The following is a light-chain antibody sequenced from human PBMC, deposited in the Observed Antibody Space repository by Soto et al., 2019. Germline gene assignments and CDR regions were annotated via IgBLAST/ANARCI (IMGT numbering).Light chain of an antibody. CDR3: AAWDDRLNGDV. Sequence: QSVLTQPPSASGTPGQRVTISCSGSSSNIGSNIVNWYQQLPGTAPKLLIYSNNQRPSGVPDRFSGSKSGTSASLAISGLHSEDEADYYCAAWDDRLNGDVFGTGTKLTVL. CDR1: SSNIGSNI. CDR2: SNN. J-gene: IGLJ1*01. V-gene: IGLV1-44*01.